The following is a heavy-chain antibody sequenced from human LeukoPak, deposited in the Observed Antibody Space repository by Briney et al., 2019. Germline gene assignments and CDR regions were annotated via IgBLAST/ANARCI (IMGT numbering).Heavy chain of an antibody. CDR2: IYYSGST. CDR1: GGSISSSSYY. V-gene: IGHV4-39*07. CDR3: ARRRYDASGYYPSRGRYFDY. Sequence: SETLSLTCTVSGGSISSSSYYWGWIRQPPGKGLEWIGSIYYSGSTYYNPSLKSRVTISVDTSKNQFSLTLSSVTAAGTAVYYCARRRYDASGYYPSRGRYFDYWGQGTLVTVSS. D-gene: IGHD3-22*01. J-gene: IGHJ4*02.